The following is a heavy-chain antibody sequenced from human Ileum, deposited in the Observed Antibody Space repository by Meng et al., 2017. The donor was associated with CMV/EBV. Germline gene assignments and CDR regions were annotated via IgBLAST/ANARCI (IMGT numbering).Heavy chain of an antibody. D-gene: IGHD2-2*01. J-gene: IGHJ6*02. CDR2: ISSSSSYI. CDR3: ARDDIVVVLMGYYGIDV. CDR1: GFTFSSYS. V-gene: IGHV3-21*01. Sequence: GESLKISCAASGFTFSSYSMNWVRQAPGKGLEWVSSISSSSSYIYYADSVKGRFTISRDNAKNSLYLQMNSLRAEDTAVYYCARDDIVVVLMGYYGIDVWGQGTTVTVSS.